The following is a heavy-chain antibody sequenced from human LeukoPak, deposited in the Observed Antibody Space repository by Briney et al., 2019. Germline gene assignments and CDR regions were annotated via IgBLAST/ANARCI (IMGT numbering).Heavy chain of an antibody. V-gene: IGHV4-39*01. J-gene: IGHJ4*02. Sequence: SGTLSLTCTVSGGSISSSSYYWGWIRQPPGKGLEWIGSIYYSGSTYYNPSLKSRVTISVDTSKNQFSLKLSSVTAADTAVYYCARLNAVGGIFDYWGQGTLVTVSS. CDR2: IYYSGST. D-gene: IGHD3-10*01. CDR3: ARLNAVGGIFDY. CDR1: GGSISSSSYY.